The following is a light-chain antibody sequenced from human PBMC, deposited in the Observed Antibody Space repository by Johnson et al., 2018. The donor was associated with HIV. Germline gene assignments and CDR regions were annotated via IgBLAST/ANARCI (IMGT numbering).Light chain of an antibody. CDR3: GTWDSSLGGV. V-gene: IGLV1-51*01. CDR2: DNN. Sequence: QSVLTQPPSVSAAPGQKVTISCSGSSSNIGNNYVSWYQQLPGTAPKLLIYDNNKLPSGIPDRFSGSKSGTSATLGISGLQTGDAADYYCGTWDSSLGGVFGTGTKVSVL. J-gene: IGLJ1*01. CDR1: SSNIGNNY.